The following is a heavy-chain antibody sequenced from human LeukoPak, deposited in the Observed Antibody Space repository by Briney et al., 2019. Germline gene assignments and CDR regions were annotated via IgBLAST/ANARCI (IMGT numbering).Heavy chain of an antibody. CDR2: IHYSRDI. CDR3: ARDSSGGIDY. J-gene: IGHJ4*02. Sequence: KPSETLSLTCTVSGGSISNYYWSWVRQPPGKGLEWMGHIHYSRDINYNPSFKSRVTISVDTSKNQFSLKLSSVTAADTAVYYCARDSSGGIDYWGQGTLVTVSS. D-gene: IGHD3-10*01. CDR1: GGSISNYY. V-gene: IGHV4-59*01.